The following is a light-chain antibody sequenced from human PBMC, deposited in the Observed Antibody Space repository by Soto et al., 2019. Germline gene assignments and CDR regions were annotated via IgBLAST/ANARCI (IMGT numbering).Light chain of an antibody. CDR3: QQYGSFPHY. V-gene: IGKV3-20*01. Sequence: EIGWTQSPGTLSFAPGERATLSCMARQSVSNSFLDWYQRNPGQAPRLLIYGTSSRATGVPDRFSGSGSGTDCALTISRLEPEDFAVYYCQQYGSFPHYFGQANKLEIK. CDR2: GTS. CDR1: QSVSNSF. J-gene: IGKJ2*01.